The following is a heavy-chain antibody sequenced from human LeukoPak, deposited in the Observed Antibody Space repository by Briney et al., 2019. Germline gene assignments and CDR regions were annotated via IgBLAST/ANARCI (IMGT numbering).Heavy chain of an antibody. D-gene: IGHD3-10*02. CDR3: AGVELGSGSYRWFDP. J-gene: IGHJ5*02. V-gene: IGHV1-69*13. CDR1: GGTFSSYA. Sequence: ASVKVSCKASGGTFSSYAISRVRQAPGQGLEWMGGIIPIFGTANYAQKFQGRVTITADESTSTAYMELSSLRSEDTAVYYCAGVELGSGSYRWFDPWGQGTLVTVSS. CDR2: IIPIFGTA.